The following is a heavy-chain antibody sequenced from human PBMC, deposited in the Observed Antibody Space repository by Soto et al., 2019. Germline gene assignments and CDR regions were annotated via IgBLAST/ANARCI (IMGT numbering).Heavy chain of an antibody. J-gene: IGHJ5*02. CDR1: GGSFSGYY. Sequence: SETLSLTCAVYGGSFSGYYWSWIRQPPGKGLEWIGEINHSGSTNYNPSLKSRVTISVDTSKNQFSLKLSSVTAADTAVYYCARGRRAARLSWFDPWGQGTLVTVSS. CDR3: ARGRRAARLSWFDP. D-gene: IGHD6-6*01. CDR2: INHSGST. V-gene: IGHV4-34*01.